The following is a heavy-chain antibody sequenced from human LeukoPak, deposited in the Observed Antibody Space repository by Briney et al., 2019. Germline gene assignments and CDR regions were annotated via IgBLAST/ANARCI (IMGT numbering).Heavy chain of an antibody. V-gene: IGHV3-15*01. J-gene: IGHJ4*02. CDR3: TTVSRGYSYGDY. CDR2: IKSKTDGGTT. D-gene: IGHD5-18*01. Sequence: PGGSLRLSCAASGFTFSNAWMSWVRQAPGKGLEWVGRIKSKTDGGTTDYAAPVKGRFTISRDDSKNTLYLQVNSLKTEDTAVYYCTTVSRGYSYGDYWGQGTLVTVSS. CDR1: GFTFSNAW.